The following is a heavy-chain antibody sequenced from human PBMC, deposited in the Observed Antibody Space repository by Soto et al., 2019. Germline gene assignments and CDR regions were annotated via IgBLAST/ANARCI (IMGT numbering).Heavy chain of an antibody. V-gene: IGHV4-39*01. Sequence: LSLTCTVSGGSISSSSYYWGWIRQPPGKGLEWIASFYYSGTTYYNPPLKSRVTISVDTSKNQFSLKLTSVTAADTSMYFCVRHPILGYCSGFSCFPSDHWGQGSLVTVSS. CDR1: GGSISSSSYY. CDR2: FYYSGTT. CDR3: VRHPILGYCSGFSCFPSDH. D-gene: IGHD2-15*01. J-gene: IGHJ5*02.